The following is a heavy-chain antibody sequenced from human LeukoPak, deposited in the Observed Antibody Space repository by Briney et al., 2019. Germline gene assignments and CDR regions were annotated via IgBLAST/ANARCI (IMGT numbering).Heavy chain of an antibody. CDR1: GYTFTGYY. Sequence: GASVKVSCKASGYTFTGYYMHWVRQAPGQGLEWMGWINPNSGGTNYAQKFQGRVTMTRDTSISTAYMELSRLRSDDTAVYYCARDRVVVVVAATHSRYMDVWGKGTTVTVSS. CDR3: ARDRVVVVVAATHSRYMDV. J-gene: IGHJ6*03. V-gene: IGHV1-2*02. D-gene: IGHD2-15*01. CDR2: INPNSGGT.